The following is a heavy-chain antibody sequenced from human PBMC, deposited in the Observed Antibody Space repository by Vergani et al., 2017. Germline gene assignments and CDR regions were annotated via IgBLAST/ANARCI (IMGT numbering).Heavy chain of an antibody. CDR3: ARDIVPAMVPRAYYYYGMDV. Sequence: VQLLEFGGGLVQPGGSLRLSCAASGFTFSSYAMHWVRQAPGKGLEWVAVISYDGSNKYYADSVKGRFTISRDNSKNTLYLQMNSLRAEDTAVYYCARDIVPAMVPRAYYYYGMDVWGQGTTVTVSS. CDR1: GFTFSSYA. D-gene: IGHD5-18*01. V-gene: IGHV3-30*01. CDR2: ISYDGSNK. J-gene: IGHJ6*02.